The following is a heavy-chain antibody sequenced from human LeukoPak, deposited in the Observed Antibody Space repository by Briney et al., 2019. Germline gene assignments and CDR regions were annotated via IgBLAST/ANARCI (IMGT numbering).Heavy chain of an antibody. CDR3: AQDNSGYDLSAGY. D-gene: IGHD5-12*01. J-gene: IGHJ4*02. CDR2: ISGSGRSA. Sequence: PGGSLRLSCAASGFTFSSYSMNWVRQAPGKGLEWVSVISGSGRSAYYADSLKGRFTISRDNSKDTLYLQMNSLRAEDTALYYCAQDNSGYDLSAGYWGQGTLVTVSS. V-gene: IGHV3-23*01. CDR1: GFTFSSYS.